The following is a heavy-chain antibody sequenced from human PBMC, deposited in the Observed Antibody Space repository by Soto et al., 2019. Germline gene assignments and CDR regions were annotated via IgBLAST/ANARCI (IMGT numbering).Heavy chain of an antibody. CDR1: GYTFTSYG. D-gene: IGHD2-15*01. CDR3: ARVYCSGGSCYRGKYYFDY. CDR2: ISAYNGNT. Sequence: ASVKVSCKASGYTFTSYGISWVRQAPGQGLEWMGWISAYNGNTNYAQKLQGRVTMTTDTSTSTAYMELRSLRSDDTAVYYCARVYCSGGSCYRGKYYFDYWGQGTLVTVSS. V-gene: IGHV1-18*01. J-gene: IGHJ4*02.